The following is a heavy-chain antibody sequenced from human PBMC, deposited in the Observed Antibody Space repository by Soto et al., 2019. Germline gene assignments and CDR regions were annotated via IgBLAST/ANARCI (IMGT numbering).Heavy chain of an antibody. J-gene: IGHJ4*02. V-gene: IGHV3-23*01. CDR1: GFIFSSYA. CDR3: SSGPGPTNYYDILTGPQGVFDY. D-gene: IGHD3-9*01. Sequence: PGESLKISCAASGFIFSSYALSWVRQAPGKGLEWVSAISGSGTTTYYADSVKGRFTISRDVSRNTLYLKMNSLRDEDTAVYYCSSGPGPTNYYDILTGPQGVFDYWGQGTLVTVSS. CDR2: ISGSGTTT.